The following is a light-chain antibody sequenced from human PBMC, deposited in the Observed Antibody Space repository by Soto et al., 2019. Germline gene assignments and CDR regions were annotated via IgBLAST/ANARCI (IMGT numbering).Light chain of an antibody. CDR2: DVS. Sequence: QSVLTQPASVSGSRGQSITISCTGTGSDVGGYNYVSWYQQHPGKAPKLMIYDVSNRPSGVSNRFSGSKSGNTASLTISGLQAEDEADYYCSSYTSSSTLMVFGGGTKLTVL. J-gene: IGLJ2*01. CDR1: GSDVGGYNY. CDR3: SSYTSSSTLMV. V-gene: IGLV2-14*01.